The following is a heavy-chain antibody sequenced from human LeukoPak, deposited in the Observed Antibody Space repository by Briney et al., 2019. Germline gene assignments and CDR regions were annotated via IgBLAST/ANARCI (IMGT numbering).Heavy chain of an antibody. D-gene: IGHD6-19*01. CDR2: SRNKARSYSA. V-gene: IGHV3-72*01. CDR3: SRVVSVAGSDYLDY. Sequence: GGSLGLSCAASGFTFTDFFMDWVRLTPGKGLEWIGRSRNKARSYSAEYAASVQGRFTISRDESKNSLYLQMNSLKTEDTAVYYCSRVVSVAGSDYLDYWGQGTLVTVSS. J-gene: IGHJ4*02. CDR1: GFTFTDFF.